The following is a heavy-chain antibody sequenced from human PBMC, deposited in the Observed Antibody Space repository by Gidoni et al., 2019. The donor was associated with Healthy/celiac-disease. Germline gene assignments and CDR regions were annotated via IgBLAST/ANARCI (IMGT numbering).Heavy chain of an antibody. Sequence: EVQLVESGGGLVQPGGSLRLSCAASGFTFSSYWMSWVRQAPGKGLEWVANIKQDGSEKYYVDSVKGRFTISRDNAKNSLYLQMNSLRAEVTAVYYCARVVVRGVLSYYYGMDVWGQGTTVTVSS. D-gene: IGHD3-10*01. CDR2: IKQDGSEK. CDR3: ARVVVRGVLSYYYGMDV. J-gene: IGHJ6*02. V-gene: IGHV3-7*04. CDR1: GFTFSSYW.